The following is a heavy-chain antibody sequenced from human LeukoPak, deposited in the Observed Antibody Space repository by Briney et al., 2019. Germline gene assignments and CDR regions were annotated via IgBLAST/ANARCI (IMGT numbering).Heavy chain of an antibody. V-gene: IGHV4-4*07. CDR1: GGSLSNYY. J-gene: IGHJ4*02. CDR2: VHSTGAT. CDR3: ARGDTSGATSFDY. D-gene: IGHD1-26*01. Sequence: SETLSLTCTVSGGSLSNYYWNWIRQPAGEGLEWIGRVHSTGATHFNPAFASRLTMSEDPSKNQFSLKLRSMTAAVTAIYFCARGDTSGATSFDYWGRGTLVTVSS.